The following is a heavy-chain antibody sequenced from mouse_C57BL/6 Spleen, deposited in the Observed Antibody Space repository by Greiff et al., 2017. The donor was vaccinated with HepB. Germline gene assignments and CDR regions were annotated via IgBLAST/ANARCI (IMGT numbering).Heavy chain of an antibody. J-gene: IGHJ4*01. CDR1: GYTFTSYW. V-gene: IGHV1-64*01. D-gene: IGHD2-3*01. CDR2: IHPNSGST. CDR3: ARRIYDGYSYYAMDY. Sequence: QVQLQQSGAELVKPGASVKLSCKASGYTFTSYWMPWVKQRPGQGLEWIGMIHPNSGSTNYNEKFKSKATLTVDKSSSTAYMQLSSLTSEDSAVYYCARRIYDGYSYYAMDYWGQGTSVTVSS.